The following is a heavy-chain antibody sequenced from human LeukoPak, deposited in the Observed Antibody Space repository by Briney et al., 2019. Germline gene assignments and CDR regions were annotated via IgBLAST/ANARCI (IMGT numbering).Heavy chain of an antibody. CDR2: IYYSGST. D-gene: IGHD6-19*01. Sequence: SETLSLTCTVSGGSISSSSYYWGWLRQPPGKGLEWIGSIYYSGSTYYNPSLKSRVTISVDTSKNQFSLKLSSVTAADTAVYYCARTYSSGWYLGYWGQGTLVTVSS. CDR3: ARTYSSGWYLGY. V-gene: IGHV4-39*07. CDR1: GGSISSSSYY. J-gene: IGHJ4*02.